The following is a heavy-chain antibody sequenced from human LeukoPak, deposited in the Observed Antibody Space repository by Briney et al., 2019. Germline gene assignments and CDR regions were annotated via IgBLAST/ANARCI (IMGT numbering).Heavy chain of an antibody. Sequence: ASVKVSCKASGDTFSSYAISWVRQAPGQGLEWMGGIIPIFGTANYAQKFQGRVTITADESTSTAYMELSSLRSEDTAVYYCARGEDTAMVSHYFQHWGQGTLVTVSS. CDR3: ARGEDTAMVSHYFQH. D-gene: IGHD5-18*01. CDR1: GDTFSSYA. J-gene: IGHJ1*01. V-gene: IGHV1-69*01. CDR2: IIPIFGTA.